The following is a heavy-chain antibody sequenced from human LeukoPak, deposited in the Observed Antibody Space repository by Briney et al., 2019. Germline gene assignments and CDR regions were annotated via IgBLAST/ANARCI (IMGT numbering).Heavy chain of an antibody. CDR1: GYTFTSYA. D-gene: IGHD6-6*01. CDR2: VNGGNGNT. V-gene: IGHV1-3*01. CDR3: ARGKIQLVRGDWFDP. Sequence: GASVKVSCKASGYTFTSYAMHWVRQAPGQRLEWMGWVNGGNGNTKYSQKFQSRVTITRDTSASTAYMELSSLRSEDTAVYYCARGKIQLVRGDWFDPWGQGTLVTVSS. J-gene: IGHJ5*02.